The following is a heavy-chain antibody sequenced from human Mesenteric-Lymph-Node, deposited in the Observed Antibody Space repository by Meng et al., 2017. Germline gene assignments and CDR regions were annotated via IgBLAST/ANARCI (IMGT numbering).Heavy chain of an antibody. CDR1: GYTFTSYG. CDR2: ISAYNGNT. D-gene: IGHD3-3*01. CDR3: ARLGVVSSPDY. J-gene: IGHJ4*02. Sequence: ASVKVSCKASGYTFTSYGISWVRQAPGQGLEWMGWISAYNGNTNYAQKFQGRVTITRDTSASTAYMELSSLRSEDTAVYYCARLGVVSSPDYWGQGTLVTVSS. V-gene: IGHV1-18*01.